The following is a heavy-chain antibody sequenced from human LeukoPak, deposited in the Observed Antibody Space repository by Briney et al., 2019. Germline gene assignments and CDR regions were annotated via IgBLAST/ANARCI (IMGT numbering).Heavy chain of an antibody. Sequence: GGSLRLSCAASGFTFSNAWMSWVRQAPGKGLEWVGRIKSKTDGGTTDYAAPVKGRFTISRDDSKNTLYLQMNSLKTEDTAAYYCTTESGNYLSFTDYWGQGTLVTVSS. V-gene: IGHV3-15*01. D-gene: IGHD1-26*01. CDR1: GFTFSNAW. CDR3: TTESGNYLSFTDY. CDR2: IKSKTDGGTT. J-gene: IGHJ4*02.